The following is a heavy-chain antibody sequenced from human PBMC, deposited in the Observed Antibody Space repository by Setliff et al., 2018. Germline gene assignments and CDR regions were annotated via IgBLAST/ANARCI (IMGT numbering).Heavy chain of an antibody. CDR3: ACSGSYYKTIDY. CDR2: IYYSGST. Sequence: PSETLSLTCTVSGGSISSYYWSWIRQPPGKGLEWIGYIYYSGSTYYNPSLKSRVTISVDTSKNQFSLKLSSVTAADTAVYYCACSGSYYKTIDYWGQGTLVTVSS. V-gene: IGHV4-59*08. D-gene: IGHD3-10*02. J-gene: IGHJ4*02. CDR1: GGSISSYY.